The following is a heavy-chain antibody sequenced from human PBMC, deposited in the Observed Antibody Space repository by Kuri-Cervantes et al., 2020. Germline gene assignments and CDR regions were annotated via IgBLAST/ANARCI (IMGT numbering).Heavy chain of an antibody. D-gene: IGHD3-10*01. CDR3: AREGYYGSGSLYYYYYYMDV. CDR1: GFTFSSYG. J-gene: IGHJ6*03. V-gene: IGHV3-33*01. Sequence: GESLKISCAASGFTFSSYGMYWVRQAPGKGLEWVAVIWYDGSNKYYADSVKGRFTISRDNAKNSLYLQMNSLRAEDTAVYYCAREGYYGSGSLYYYYYYMDVWGKGTTVTVSS. CDR2: IWYDGSNK.